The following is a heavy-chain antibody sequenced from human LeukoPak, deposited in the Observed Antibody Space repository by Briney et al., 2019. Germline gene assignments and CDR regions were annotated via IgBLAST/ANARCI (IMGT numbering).Heavy chain of an antibody. D-gene: IGHD3-22*01. Sequence: KSSETLSLTCTVSGGSVSSYYWSWIRQPAGKGLEWIGRIYTSGSTNYNPSLKSRVTMSVDTSKNQFSLKLNSVTAADTAVYYCARDTYYYDSSGYWPAFDIWGQGTMVTVSS. CDR3: ARDTYYYDSSGYWPAFDI. J-gene: IGHJ3*02. CDR1: GGSVSSYY. V-gene: IGHV4-4*07. CDR2: IYTSGST.